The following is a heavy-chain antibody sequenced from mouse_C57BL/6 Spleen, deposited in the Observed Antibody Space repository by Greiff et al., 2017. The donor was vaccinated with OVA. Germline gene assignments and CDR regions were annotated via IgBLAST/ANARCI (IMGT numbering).Heavy chain of an antibody. CDR1: GFSLTSYA. J-gene: IGHJ4*01. Sequence: VQVVESGPGLVAPSQSLSITCTVSGFSLTSYAISWVRQPPGKGLEWLGVIWTGGGTNYNSALKSRLSISKDNSKSQVFLKMNSLQTDDTARYYCASIYYGYEGYAMDYWGQGTSVTVSS. CDR3: ASIYYGYEGYAMDY. V-gene: IGHV2-9-1*01. CDR2: IWTGGGT. D-gene: IGHD2-2*01.